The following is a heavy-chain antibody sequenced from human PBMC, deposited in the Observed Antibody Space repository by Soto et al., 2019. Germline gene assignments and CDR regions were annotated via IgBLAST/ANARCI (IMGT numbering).Heavy chain of an antibody. J-gene: IGHJ6*02. CDR2: ISGSGGST. CDR3: AKVLVAAAGTQNYYYYGMDV. Sequence: GGSLRLSCAASGFTFSSYAMSWDRQAPGKGLEWVSAISGSGGSTYYADSVKGRFTISRDNSKNTLYLQMNSLRAEDTAVYYCAKVLVAAAGTQNYYYYGMDVWGQGTTVTVSS. CDR1: GFTFSSYA. D-gene: IGHD6-13*01. V-gene: IGHV3-23*01.